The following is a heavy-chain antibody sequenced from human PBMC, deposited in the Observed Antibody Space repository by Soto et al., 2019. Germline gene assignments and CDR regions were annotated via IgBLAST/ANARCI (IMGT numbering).Heavy chain of an antibody. CDR2: IYYSGST. CDR3: ARDGRVNWNDDWFDL. CDR1: GGSVSSGSYY. J-gene: IGHJ5*02. Sequence: SETLSLTCTVSGGSVSSGSYYWSWIRQPPGKGLEWIGYIYYSGSTNYNPSLKSRVTISVDTSKNQFSLKLSSVTAADTAVYYCARDGRVNWNDDWFDLWGQGTLVTVSS. D-gene: IGHD1-1*01. V-gene: IGHV4-61*01.